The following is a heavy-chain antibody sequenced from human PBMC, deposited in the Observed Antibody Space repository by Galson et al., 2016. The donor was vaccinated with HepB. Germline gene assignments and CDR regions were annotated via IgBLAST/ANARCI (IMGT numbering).Heavy chain of an antibody. CDR1: GITFSRYW. J-gene: IGHJ4*02. V-gene: IGHV3-30-3*01. CDR3: ARTLYDYVWGSYRYPQDY. D-gene: IGHD3-16*02. Sequence: SLRLSCAASGITFSRYWMNWVRQAPGKGLEWVAVISYDGSNKYYADSVKGRFTISRDNSKNTLYLQMNSLRTEDTAVYCCARTLYDYVWGSYRYPQDYWGQGTLVTVSS. CDR2: ISYDGSNK.